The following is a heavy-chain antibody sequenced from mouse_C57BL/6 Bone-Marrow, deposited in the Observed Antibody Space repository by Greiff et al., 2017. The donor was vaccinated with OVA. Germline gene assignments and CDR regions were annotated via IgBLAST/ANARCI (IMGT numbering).Heavy chain of an antibody. CDR2: IYPGSGNT. Sequence: VQLQQPGPELVKPGASVKISCKASGYSFTSYYIHWVKQRPGQGLEWIGWIYPGSGNTKYNEKFKGKATLTADTSSSTAYMQLSSLTSEDSAVYDCARLYYGTYWYFDVWGTGTTVTVSS. CDR1: GYSFTSYY. D-gene: IGHD1-1*01. V-gene: IGHV1-66*01. CDR3: ARLYYGTYWYFDV. J-gene: IGHJ1*03.